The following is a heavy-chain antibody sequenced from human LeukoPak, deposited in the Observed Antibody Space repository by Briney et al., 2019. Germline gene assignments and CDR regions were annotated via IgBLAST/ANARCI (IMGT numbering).Heavy chain of an antibody. CDR1: GFTFNSYW. D-gene: IGHD2-15*01. CDR2: IKQDGSEK. V-gene: IGHV3-7*01. Sequence: PGGSLRLSCAASGFTFNSYWMSWVRQAPGRGLEWVANIKQDGSEKYYVDSVKGRFTISRDNAKNSLYLQMNSLRAEDTAVYYCVKVKAGYCSGGNCYYYYMDVWGKGTTVTVSS. CDR3: VKVKAGYCSGGNCYYYYMDV. J-gene: IGHJ6*03.